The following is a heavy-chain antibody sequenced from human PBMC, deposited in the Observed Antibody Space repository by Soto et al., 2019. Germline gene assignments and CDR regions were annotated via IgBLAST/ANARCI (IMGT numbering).Heavy chain of an antibody. J-gene: IGHJ5*02. CDR2: IIPIFGTA. CDR1: GGTFSSYA. CDR3: ARTGALPYCRGGSGYRTSSSQCEP. D-gene: IGHD2-15*01. V-gene: IGHV1-69*13. Sequence: SVKVSCKASGGTFSSYAISWVRQAPGQGLEWMGGIIPIFGTANYAQKFQGRVTITADESTSTAYMELSSLRSEDTAVYYCARTGALPYCRGGSGYRTSSSQCEPWGRGPLVT.